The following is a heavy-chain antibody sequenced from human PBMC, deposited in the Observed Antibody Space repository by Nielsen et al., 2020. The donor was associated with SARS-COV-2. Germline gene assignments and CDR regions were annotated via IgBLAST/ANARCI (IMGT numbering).Heavy chain of an antibody. CDR1: GYSFTSYW. CDR3: ARGGGAAAPFNWFDP. Sequence: GESLKISCKGSGYSFTSYWIGWVRQMPGKGLEWMGIIYPGDSDTRCSPSFQGQVTISADKSISTAYLQWSSLKASDTAMYYCARGGGAAAPFNWFDPWGQGTLVTVSS. J-gene: IGHJ5*02. V-gene: IGHV5-51*01. D-gene: IGHD6-13*01. CDR2: IYPGDSDT.